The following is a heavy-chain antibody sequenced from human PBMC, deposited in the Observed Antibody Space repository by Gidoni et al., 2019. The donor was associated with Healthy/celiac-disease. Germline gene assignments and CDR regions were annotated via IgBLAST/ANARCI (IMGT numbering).Heavy chain of an antibody. CDR3: ARGAPPHYYDSSGYYEYFQH. Sequence: QVHLVESVGVVVQPGVSLRLSCAACAFTFSSCAMHWVRQVPGKGLEWVAVITYDVSNKYYADSVTGRFTISRDNSKNTLYLQMNSLRAEDTAVYYCARGAPPHYYDSSGYYEYFQHWGQGTLVTVSS. CDR2: ITYDVSNK. CDR1: AFTFSSCA. J-gene: IGHJ1*01. D-gene: IGHD3-22*01. V-gene: IGHV3-30-3*01.